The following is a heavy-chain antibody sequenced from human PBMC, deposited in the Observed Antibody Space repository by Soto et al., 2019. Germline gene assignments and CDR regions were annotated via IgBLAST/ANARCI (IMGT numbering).Heavy chain of an antibody. CDR2: MYNTGST. D-gene: IGHD4-17*01. J-gene: IGHJ4*02. CDR1: GGSISSYY. V-gene: IGHV4-4*07. Sequence: PSETLSLTCAVSGGSISSYYWSWIRQPAGKGLEWIGRMYNTGSTNYNPSLKSRVTMSIDTSKNQFSLNLGSVTAADTAVYYCARGNDYGGVPFDYWGQGLLVTVSS. CDR3: ARGNDYGGVPFDY.